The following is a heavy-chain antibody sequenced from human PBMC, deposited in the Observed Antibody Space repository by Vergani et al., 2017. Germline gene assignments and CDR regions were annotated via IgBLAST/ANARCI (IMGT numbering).Heavy chain of an antibody. D-gene: IGHD3-10*01. V-gene: IGHV3-66*01. Sequence: EVQLLESGGGLVQPGGSLRLSCAASGFTFSSYAMSWVRQAPGKGLEWVSVIYSGGSTYYADSVKGRFTISRDNSKNTLYLQMNSLRAEDTAVYYCARAPVLLWFGESGYGMDVWGQGTTVTVSS. CDR1: GFTFSSYA. J-gene: IGHJ6*02. CDR2: IYSGGST. CDR3: ARAPVLLWFGESGYGMDV.